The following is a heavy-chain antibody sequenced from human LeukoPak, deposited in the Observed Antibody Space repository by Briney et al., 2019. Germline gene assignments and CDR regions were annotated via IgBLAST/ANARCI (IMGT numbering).Heavy chain of an antibody. J-gene: IGHJ4*02. V-gene: IGHV3-11*04. CDR1: GLTFSDYY. CDR3: ARDHGVSVYGDCFDY. D-gene: IGHD4-17*01. Sequence: KPRGCLRLSCAASGLTFSDYYISSIRQAPGKGLEWVSYISSNGSTITYADSVKGRFKISRDNANNPLYLQMNSLRAEATTVYYCARDHGVSVYGDCFDYWGQGTLVTASS. CDR2: ISSNGSTI.